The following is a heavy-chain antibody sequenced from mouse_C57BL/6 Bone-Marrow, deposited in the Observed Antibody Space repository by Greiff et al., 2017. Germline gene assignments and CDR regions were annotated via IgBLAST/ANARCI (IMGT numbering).Heavy chain of an antibody. CDR3: ARAPLLLGAWFAY. D-gene: IGHD4-1*01. J-gene: IGHJ3*01. Sequence: EVQLVESGGGLVKPGGSLKLSCAASGFTFSSYAMSWVRQTPDKRLEWVATISDGGSYTYYPDNVKGRFTISSDNAKNNLYLQMSHLKSEDTAMYYCARAPLLLGAWFAYWGQGTLVTVSA. V-gene: IGHV5-4*01. CDR1: GFTFSSYA. CDR2: ISDGGSYT.